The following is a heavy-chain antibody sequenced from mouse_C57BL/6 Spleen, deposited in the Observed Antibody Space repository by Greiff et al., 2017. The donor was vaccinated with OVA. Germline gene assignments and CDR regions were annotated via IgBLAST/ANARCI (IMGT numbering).Heavy chain of an antibody. D-gene: IGHD2-3*01. Sequence: QVQLQQPGAELVRPGSSVKLSCKASGYTFTSYWMDWVKQRPGQGLEWIVNIYPSDSETHYNQKFKDKATLTVDKSSSTAYMQLSSLTSEDSAVYYCARGMDDGYYVGAMDYWGQGTSVTVSS. CDR2: IYPSDSET. V-gene: IGHV1-61*01. J-gene: IGHJ4*01. CDR1: GYTFTSYW. CDR3: ARGMDDGYYVGAMDY.